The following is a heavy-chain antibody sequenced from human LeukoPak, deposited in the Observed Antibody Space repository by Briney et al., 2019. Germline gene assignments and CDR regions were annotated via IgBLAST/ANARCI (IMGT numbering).Heavy chain of an antibody. CDR2: ISAYNGNT. CDR3: ARDNWAPTRAYYYDSSGYQGYDWYFDL. Sequence: ASVKVSCKASGYTFTSYGISWVRQAPGQGLEWMGRISAYNGNTNYAQKLQGRVTMTTDTSTSTAYMELRSLRSDDTAVYYCARDNWAPTRAYYYDSSGYQGYDWYFDLWGRGTLVTVSS. V-gene: IGHV1-18*01. CDR1: GYTFTSYG. J-gene: IGHJ2*01. D-gene: IGHD3-22*01.